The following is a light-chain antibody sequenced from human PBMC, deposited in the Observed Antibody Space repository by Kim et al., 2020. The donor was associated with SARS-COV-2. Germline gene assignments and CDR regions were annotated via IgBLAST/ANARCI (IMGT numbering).Light chain of an antibody. Sequence: VSPGRTASITCSGDKLGDKYACWYQQKAGQSPVLVIYQDGKRPSGIPERFSGSNSGNTATLTISGTQAMDEADYYCQAWDSSTEVVFGGGTQLTVL. J-gene: IGLJ2*01. CDR1: KLGDKY. CDR3: QAWDSSTEVV. CDR2: QDG. V-gene: IGLV3-1*01.